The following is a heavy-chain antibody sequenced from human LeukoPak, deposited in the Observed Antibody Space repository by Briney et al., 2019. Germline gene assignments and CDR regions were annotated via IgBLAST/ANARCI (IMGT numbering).Heavy chain of an antibody. Sequence: ASVKVSCKASGYTFTGYYMHWVRQAPGQGLEWMGWINPNSGGTNYAQKFQGRVTMTRDTSISTAYMELSRLRSDDTAVYYCARQYYDSSGLNWFDPWGQETLVTVSS. J-gene: IGHJ5*02. CDR1: GYTFTGYY. CDR2: INPNSGGT. D-gene: IGHD3-22*01. CDR3: ARQYYDSSGLNWFDP. V-gene: IGHV1-2*02.